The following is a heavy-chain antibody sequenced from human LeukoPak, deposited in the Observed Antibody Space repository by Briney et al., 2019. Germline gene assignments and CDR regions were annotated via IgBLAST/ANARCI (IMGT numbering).Heavy chain of an antibody. CDR1: RFTFSSYS. D-gene: IGHD6-13*01. CDR3: ASEAAAGT. V-gene: IGHV3-21*01. Sequence: GGSLRLSCAASRFTFSSYSMNWVRQAPGKGLEWVSSISSSSSYIYYADSVKGRFTISRDDAKNSLYLQMNSLRAEDTAVYYCASEAAAGTGGQGTLVTVSS. J-gene: IGHJ4*02. CDR2: ISSSSSYI.